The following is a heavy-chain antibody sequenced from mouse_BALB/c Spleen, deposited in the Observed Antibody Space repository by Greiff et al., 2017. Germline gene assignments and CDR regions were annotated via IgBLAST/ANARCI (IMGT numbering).Heavy chain of an antibody. CDR1: GFTFSDYY. D-gene: IGHD2-4*01. J-gene: IGHJ2*01. V-gene: IGHV5-4*02. CDR3: AREGYDYDGEGDFDY. Sequence: EVMLVESGGGLVKPGGSLKLSCAASGFTFSDYYMYWVRQTPEKRLEWVATISDGGSYTYYPDSVKGRFTISRDNAKNNLYLQMSSLKSEDTAMYYCAREGYDYDGEGDFDYWGQGTTLTVSS. CDR2: ISDGGSYT.